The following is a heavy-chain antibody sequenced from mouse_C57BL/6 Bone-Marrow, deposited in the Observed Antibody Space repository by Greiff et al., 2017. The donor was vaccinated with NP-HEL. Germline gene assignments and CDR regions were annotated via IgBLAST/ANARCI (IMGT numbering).Heavy chain of an antibody. Sequence: VMLVESGPELVKPGASVKISCKASGYTFTDYYINWVKQRPGQGLEWIGWIFPGSGSTYYNEKFKGKATLTVDKSSSTAYMLLSSLTSEDSAVYFCARPSLYYDYDRAWFAYWGQGTLVTVSA. CDR1: GYTFTDYY. J-gene: IGHJ3*01. CDR2: IFPGSGST. D-gene: IGHD2-4*01. V-gene: IGHV1-75*01. CDR3: ARPSLYYDYDRAWFAY.